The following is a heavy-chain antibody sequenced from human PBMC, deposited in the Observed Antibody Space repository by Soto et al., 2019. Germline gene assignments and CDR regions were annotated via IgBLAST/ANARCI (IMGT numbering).Heavy chain of an antibody. D-gene: IGHD2-2*01. CDR1: GFTFSNAW. CDR3: TTDPAWFHTRGWFDP. V-gene: IGHV3-15*07. J-gene: IGHJ5*02. Sequence: GGSLRLSCAASGFTFSNAWMNWVRQAPGKGLEWVGRIKSKTDGGTTDYAAPVEGRFTISRDDSKNTLYLQMNSLKTEDTAVYYCTTDPAWFHTRGWFDPWGQGTLVTVSS. CDR2: IKSKTDGGTT.